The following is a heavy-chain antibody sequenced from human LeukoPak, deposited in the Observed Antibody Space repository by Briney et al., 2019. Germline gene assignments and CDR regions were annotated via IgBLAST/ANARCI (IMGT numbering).Heavy chain of an antibody. J-gene: IGHJ4*02. CDR1: GGTFSSYA. CDR2: IIPIFGTA. V-gene: IGHV1-69*13. CDR3: ASLAAAGTGGDY. Sequence: ASVKVSCKAFGGTFSSYAISWVRQAPGQGLEWMGGIIPIFGTANYAQKFQGRVTITADESTSTAYMELSSLRSEDTAVYYCASLAAAGTGGDYWGQGTLVTVSS. D-gene: IGHD6-13*01.